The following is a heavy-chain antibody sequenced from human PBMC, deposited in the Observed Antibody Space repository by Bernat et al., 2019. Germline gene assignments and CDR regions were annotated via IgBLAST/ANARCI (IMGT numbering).Heavy chain of an antibody. V-gene: IGHV3-7*01. J-gene: IGHJ4*02. CDR1: GFTFTNYW. CDR2: INEDGSEK. Sequence: EVQLVESGGDLVQPGGSLRLSCAASGFTFTNYWMSWVRQAPGKGLEWVANINEDGSEKKYVDSVKGRLTISRDNTKNSLYLEMHSLRAEDTAVYYCARDSGWNYLVFWGQGTLVTVSS. D-gene: IGHD6-19*01. CDR3: ARDSGWNYLVF.